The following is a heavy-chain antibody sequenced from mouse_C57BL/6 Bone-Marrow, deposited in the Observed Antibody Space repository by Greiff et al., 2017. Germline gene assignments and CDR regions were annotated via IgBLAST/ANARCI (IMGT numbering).Heavy chain of an antibody. J-gene: IGHJ4*01. CDR3: RIWYAMDY. D-gene: IGHD1-1*02. CDR1: GFTFSNYW. CDR2: IRLKYDTYAT. Sequence: EVKVQESGGGLVQPGGSMKLSCVASGFTFSNYWMNWVRQSPEKGLEWVAQIRLKYDTYATHSAESGKGRFTISRDDSKSSVYLKMNTLRAEDAGIYYCRIWYAMDYWGQGTSVTVSS. V-gene: IGHV6-3*01.